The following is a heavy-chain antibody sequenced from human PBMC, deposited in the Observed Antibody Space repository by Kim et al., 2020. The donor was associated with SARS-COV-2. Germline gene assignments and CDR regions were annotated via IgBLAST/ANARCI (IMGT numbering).Heavy chain of an antibody. V-gene: IGHV3-23*01. Sequence: GGSLRLSCAASGFTFSSYAMSWVRQAPGKGLEWVSAISGSGGSTYYADSVKGRFTISRDNSKNTLYLQMNSLRAEDTAVYYCAKGTAPRPTWDYFDYWGQGTLVTVSS. CDR1: GFTFSSYA. CDR2: ISGSGGST. CDR3: AKGTAPRPTWDYFDY. J-gene: IGHJ4*02. D-gene: IGHD4-17*01.